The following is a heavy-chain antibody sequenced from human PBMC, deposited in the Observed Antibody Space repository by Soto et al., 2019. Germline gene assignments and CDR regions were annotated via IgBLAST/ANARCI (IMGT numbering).Heavy chain of an antibody. D-gene: IGHD5-12*01. CDR3: ARVNPSGYDEDY. J-gene: IGHJ4*02. CDR2: INHSGST. Sequence: QVQLQQWGAGLLKPSETLSLTCAVYGGSFSGYYWSWIRQPPGKGLEWIGEINHSGSTNYNPSLKSRVTISVDTSKTQFSLKLSSVTAADTAVYYCARVNPSGYDEDYWGQGTLVTVSS. V-gene: IGHV4-34*01. CDR1: GGSFSGYY.